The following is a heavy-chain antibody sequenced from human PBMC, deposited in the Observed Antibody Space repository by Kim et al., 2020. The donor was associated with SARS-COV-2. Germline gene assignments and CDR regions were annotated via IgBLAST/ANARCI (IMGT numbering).Heavy chain of an antibody. Sequence: SVKVSCKASGGTFSSYAISWVRQAPGQGLEWMGGIIPIFGTANYAQKFQGRVTITADESTSTAYMELSSLRSEDTAVYYCARDPPLLWFRASPRSTTHYYYYGMDVWGQGTTVTVSS. CDR1: GGTFSSYA. CDR2: IIPIFGTA. V-gene: IGHV1-69*13. J-gene: IGHJ6*02. D-gene: IGHD3-10*01. CDR3: ARDPPLLWFRASPRSTTHYYYYGMDV.